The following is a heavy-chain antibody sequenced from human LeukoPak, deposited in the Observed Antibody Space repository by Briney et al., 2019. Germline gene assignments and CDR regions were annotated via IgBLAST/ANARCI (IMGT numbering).Heavy chain of an antibody. CDR1: GGSFSGYY. J-gene: IGHJ5*02. CDR3: ARGSIYSNYGDWFDP. D-gene: IGHD4-11*01. V-gene: IGHV4-34*01. Sequence: SETLSLTCAVYGGSFSGYYWCWIRQPPGKGLEWIGEINHSGSTNYNPSLKSRVTISVDTSKNQFSLKLSSVTAADTAVYYCARGSIYSNYGDWFDPWGQGTLVTVSS. CDR2: INHSGST.